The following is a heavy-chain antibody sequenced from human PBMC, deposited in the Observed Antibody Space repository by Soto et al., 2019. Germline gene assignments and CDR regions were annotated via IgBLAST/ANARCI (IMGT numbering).Heavy chain of an antibody. Sequence: QVQLVQSGPELKKPGSSVKVSCKVSGGALSGFAMSWVRQAPGQGLEWMGGVILLYNTTNYADKFQGRVTITADESTSTAYMQLNSLTSEDTAIYYCVRPGRFLEWFYFDYWGQGTLVTVSS. CDR1: GGALSGFA. CDR2: VILLYNTT. CDR3: VRPGRFLEWFYFDY. J-gene: IGHJ4*02. D-gene: IGHD3-3*01. V-gene: IGHV1-69*01.